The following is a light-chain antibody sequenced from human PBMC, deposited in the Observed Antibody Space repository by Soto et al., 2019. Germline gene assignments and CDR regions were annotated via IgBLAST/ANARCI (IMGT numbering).Light chain of an antibody. J-gene: IGKJ2*01. CDR2: SAS. CDR3: QQTYSSLMYT. Sequence: DIQMTQSPSSLSASVGDRVTITCRASQTISNYLNWYQQKPGKATKLLIFSASNLRSGVPSRFSGSGSATYFTLTISSLQPEDFATYYCQQTYSSLMYTFGQGTKLEIK. V-gene: IGKV1-39*01. CDR1: QTISNY.